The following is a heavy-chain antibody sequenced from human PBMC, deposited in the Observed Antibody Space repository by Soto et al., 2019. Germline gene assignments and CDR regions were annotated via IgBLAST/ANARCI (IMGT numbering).Heavy chain of an antibody. CDR1: GFTFSGYA. J-gene: IGHJ6*02. CDR3: AKVVVTDDMVNYYYGMDV. V-gene: IGHV3-30*04. CDR2: TSYDGNNK. Sequence: GGSLRLSCAASGFTFSGYAMHWVRQPPGKGLEWVAVTSYDGNNKYYADSVKGRFTISRDNSKNTLYLQMNSLRAEDMAVYYCAKVVVTDDMVNYYYGMDVCGQGNTVTVSS. D-gene: IGHD2-2*01.